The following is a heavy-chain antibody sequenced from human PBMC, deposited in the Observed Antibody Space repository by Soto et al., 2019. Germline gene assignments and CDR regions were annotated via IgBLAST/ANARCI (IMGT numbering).Heavy chain of an antibody. CDR3: AVLHDYGDAHYYYYMDV. CDR2: ISSSSSYI. D-gene: IGHD4-17*01. Sequence: GGSLRLSCAASGFTFSSYSMNWVRQAPGKGLEWVSSISSSSSYIYYADSVKGRFTISRDNAKNSLYLQMNSLRAEDTAVYYCAVLHDYGDAHYYYYMDVWGKGTTVTVSS. V-gene: IGHV3-21*01. CDR1: GFTFSSYS. J-gene: IGHJ6*03.